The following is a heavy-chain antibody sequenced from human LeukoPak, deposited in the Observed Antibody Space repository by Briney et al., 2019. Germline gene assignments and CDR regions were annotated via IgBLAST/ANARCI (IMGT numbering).Heavy chain of an antibody. CDR3: ASLLQQFDY. CDR2: ISSSSSYI. CDR1: GFTFSSYS. Sequence: PGGSLRLSCAASGFTFSSYSMNWVRQAPGKGLELVSSISSSSSYIYYADSVKGRFTISRDNAKNSLYLQMNSLRAEDTAVYYCASLLQQFDYWGQGTLVTVSS. D-gene: IGHD6-13*01. V-gene: IGHV3-21*01. J-gene: IGHJ4*02.